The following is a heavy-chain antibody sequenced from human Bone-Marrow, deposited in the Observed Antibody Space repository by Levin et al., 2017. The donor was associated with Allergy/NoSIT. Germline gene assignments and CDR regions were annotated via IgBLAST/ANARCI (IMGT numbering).Heavy chain of an antibody. V-gene: IGHV1-69*01. D-gene: IGHD5-24*01. CDR2: IIPMFGAT. CDR3: ARDEGLGLEISS. Sequence: KISCKDSGGTFKSYTFSWVRLAPGQGLEWMGGIIPMFGATIYAEKFRGRVTITADDSTMTVYMEVNSLRVEDTAVYYCARDEGLGLEISSWGQGTRVTVSS. J-gene: IGHJ4*02. CDR1: GGTFKSYT.